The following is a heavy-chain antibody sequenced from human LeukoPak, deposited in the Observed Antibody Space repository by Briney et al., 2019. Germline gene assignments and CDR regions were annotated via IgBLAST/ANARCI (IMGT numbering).Heavy chain of an antibody. V-gene: IGHV4-59*08. CDR3: ARRDTSSWYEDDAFDI. CDR1: GGSISSYY. CDR2: IYYSGST. Sequence: SETLSLTCTVSGGSISSYYWSWIRQPPGKGLEWIGYIYYSGSTNYNPSLKSRVTISVDTSKNQFSLKLSSVTAADTAVYYCARRDTSSWYEDDAFDIWGQGTMVTVSS. D-gene: IGHD6-13*01. J-gene: IGHJ3*02.